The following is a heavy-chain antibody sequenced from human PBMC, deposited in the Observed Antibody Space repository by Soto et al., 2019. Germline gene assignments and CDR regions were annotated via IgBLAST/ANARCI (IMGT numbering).Heavy chain of an antibody. CDR3: ARDLHGDPYY. CDR1: GYTFIGYY. J-gene: IGHJ4*02. CDR2: INAYNGNT. Sequence: ASVKVSCKASGYTFIGYYIHWVRQAPGQGLEWMGWINAYNGNTNYAQKLQGRVTMTTDTSTSTAYMELRSLKSDDTAVYYCARDLHGDPYYWGQGTLVTVSS. D-gene: IGHD4-17*01. V-gene: IGHV1-18*04.